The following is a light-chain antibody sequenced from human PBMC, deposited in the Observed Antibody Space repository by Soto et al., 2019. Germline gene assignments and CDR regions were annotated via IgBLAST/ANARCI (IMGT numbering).Light chain of an antibody. CDR3: QQYGSSLQWT. V-gene: IGKV3-20*01. CDR1: QSVSSSY. CDR2: GAS. Sequence: EIVLTQSPGTLSLSPGERATLSCRASQSVSSSYLAWYQLKPGQAPRLLIYGASSRATGIPDRFSGSGSGTNFTLTISRLEPEDFAVYYCQQYGSSLQWTFGQGTKVEIK. J-gene: IGKJ1*01.